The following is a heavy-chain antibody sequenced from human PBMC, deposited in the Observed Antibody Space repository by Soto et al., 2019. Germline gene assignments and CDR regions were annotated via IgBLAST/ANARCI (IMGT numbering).Heavy chain of an antibody. V-gene: IGHV4-59*01. J-gene: IGHJ4*02. D-gene: IGHD3-22*01. CDR2: IYYTGST. CDR1: AGSISNYY. Sequence: PSETLSLTCTVSAGSISNYYWSWIRQPPGKGPEWIGYIYYTGSTSYNPSLKSRVTISVDTSKNQFSLKLSSVTAADTAVYYCARGSGSGYYFAFDYWGQGTPVTVSS. CDR3: ARGSGSGYYFAFDY.